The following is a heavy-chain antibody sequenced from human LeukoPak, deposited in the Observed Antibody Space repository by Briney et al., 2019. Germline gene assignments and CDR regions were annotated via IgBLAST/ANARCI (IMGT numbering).Heavy chain of an antibody. J-gene: IGHJ6*03. CDR2: ISSSSSYI. Sequence: GGSLRLSCAASGFTFSSYSMNWVRQAPGKGLEWVSSISSSSSYIYYADSVKGRFTISRDNAKNSLYLQMNSLRAEDTAVYYCARDLREEVYYYYYYMDVWGKGTTVTVSS. CDR1: GFTFSSYS. V-gene: IGHV3-21*01. CDR3: ARDLREEVYYYYYYMDV.